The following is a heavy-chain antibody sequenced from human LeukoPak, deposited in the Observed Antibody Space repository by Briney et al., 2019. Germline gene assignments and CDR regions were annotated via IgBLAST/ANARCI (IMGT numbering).Heavy chain of an antibody. J-gene: IGHJ5*02. V-gene: IGHV3-23*01. CDR3: ARALGDTQGWSDP. CDR2: ISGSGDRT. Sequence: GGSLRLSCAASGFTFGSYTMNWVRQAPGKGLEWVSAISGSGDRTYYADSVKGRFTISRDNSKNTLYLQMNSLRAEDTAVYYCARALGDTQGWSDPWGQGALVTVSS. CDR1: GFTFGSYT. D-gene: IGHD5-18*01.